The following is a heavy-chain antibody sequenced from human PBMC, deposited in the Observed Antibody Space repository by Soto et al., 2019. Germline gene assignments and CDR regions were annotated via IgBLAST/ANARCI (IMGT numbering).Heavy chain of an antibody. D-gene: IGHD2-21*01. CDR3: AKDLFPTSGQRFFFES. J-gene: IGHJ4*02. V-gene: IGHV3-23*01. CDR1: GFTFSTYA. CDR2: ILHDETP. Sequence: SGGSLRLSCAASGFTFSTYAMTWVRQAPGRGLEWVSTILHDETPFYTDSVKGRFTISRDNVRGTLYLQMNGLRVEDAALYFCAKDLFPTSGQRFFFESWGQGRLVTVSS.